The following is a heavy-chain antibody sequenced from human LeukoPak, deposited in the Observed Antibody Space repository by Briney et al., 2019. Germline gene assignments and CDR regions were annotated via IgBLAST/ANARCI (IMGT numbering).Heavy chain of an antibody. V-gene: IGHV3-21*04. CDR1: GFTFSSYS. CDR3: ARDPGYCSSTSCYPDY. CDR2: ISSSSYI. J-gene: IGHJ4*02. D-gene: IGHD2-2*01. Sequence: PGGSLRLSCAASGFTFSSYSMNWVRQAPGKGLEWVSSISSSSYIYYADSVKGRFTISRDNAKNSLYLQMNSLRAEDTAVYYCARDPGYCSSTSCYPDYWGQGTLVTVSS.